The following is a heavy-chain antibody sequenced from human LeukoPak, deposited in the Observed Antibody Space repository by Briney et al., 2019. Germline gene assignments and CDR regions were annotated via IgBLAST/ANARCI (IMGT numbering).Heavy chain of an antibody. D-gene: IGHD1-1*01. J-gene: IGHJ5*02. CDR1: GGSIISNNYF. CDR2: IYYSGSA. Sequence: PSETLSLTCTVSGGSIISNNYFWGWIRQSPGKGLEWIGNIYYSGSAYYNPSLKSRVTISVDTSKNQFSLNLRSVTAADTAVYYCARPWNDEGFHGWFDPWGQGTLVTVSS. V-gene: IGHV4-39*07. CDR3: ARPWNDEGFHGWFDP.